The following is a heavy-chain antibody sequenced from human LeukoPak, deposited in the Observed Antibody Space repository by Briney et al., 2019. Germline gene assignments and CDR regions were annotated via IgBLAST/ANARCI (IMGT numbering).Heavy chain of an antibody. D-gene: IGHD1-14*01. CDR2: IYYTGST. CDR3: ARGANRLDS. CDR1: GGSINTYY. V-gene: IGHV4-59*12. Sequence: SEALSLTCSVSGGSINTYYWSWIRQTPGKGLEWIGFIYYTGSTNYNPSLKSRVTMSVDTSKSQFSLKLTSVTAADTALYYCARGANRLDSWGRGTLVTVSS. J-gene: IGHJ4*02.